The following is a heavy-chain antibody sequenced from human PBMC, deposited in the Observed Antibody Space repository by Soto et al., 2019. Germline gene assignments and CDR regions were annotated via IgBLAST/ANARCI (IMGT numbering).Heavy chain of an antibody. J-gene: IGHJ3*02. CDR2: ISSSTIYT. D-gene: IGHD3-9*01. CDR3: ARDADILTGSDAFDI. CDR1: GFTFGDYY. V-gene: IGHV3-11*05. Sequence: QVQLVESGGGLVKPGGSLRLSCAASGFTFGDYYMSWIRQAPGKGLEWVSYISSSTIYTNYADSVKGRFTISRDNAKNSLYLQMNSLRAEDTAVYYCARDADILTGSDAFDIWGQGTMVTVSS.